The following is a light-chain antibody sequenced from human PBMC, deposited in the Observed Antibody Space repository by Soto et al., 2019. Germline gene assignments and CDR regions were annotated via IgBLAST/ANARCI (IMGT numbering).Light chain of an antibody. J-gene: IGKJ1*01. CDR2: GAS. CDR1: QSGTSSY. CDR3: QQYGSSPRT. V-gene: IGKV3-20*01. Sequence: EIGLTQSPGTLSLSPGERATLSCRASQSGTSSYLAWYQQKPGQAPRLLIYGASRRAAGIPDRFSGSGSGTDFTLTISRLEPEDFAVYYCQQYGSSPRTFGQGTKVDIK.